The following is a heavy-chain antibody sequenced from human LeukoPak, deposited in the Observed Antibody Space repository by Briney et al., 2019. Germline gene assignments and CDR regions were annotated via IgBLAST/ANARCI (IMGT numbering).Heavy chain of an antibody. Sequence: TGGSLRLSCSASGFTFTNYAMSWVRQAPGKGLEWVSSLSGSGGNTYYADSVKGRFTISRDNSKNTLYLQMNSLRAEDTAKYYCAKVASLCTSTSCVRGGFDYWGQGTLVTVPS. CDR3: AKVASLCTSTSCVRGGFDY. J-gene: IGHJ4*02. D-gene: IGHD2-2*01. CDR2: LSGSGGNT. CDR1: GFTFTNYA. V-gene: IGHV3-23*01.